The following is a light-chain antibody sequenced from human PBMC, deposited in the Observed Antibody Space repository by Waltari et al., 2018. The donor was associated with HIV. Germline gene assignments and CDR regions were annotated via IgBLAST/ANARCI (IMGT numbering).Light chain of an antibody. J-gene: IGLJ3*02. CDR1: SGHSRNI. CDR2: LEGGGGY. V-gene: IGLV4-60*02. Sequence: QPVLTQSSSASASLGSSVNLTCTLTSGHSRNIIACHQQQPGKAPRYLMKLEGGGGYNKGSGVPDRFSGFSSGADRYLTSSNHQFEDEADYYGETWDSSTWVFGGGTKVTVL. CDR3: ETWDSSTWV.